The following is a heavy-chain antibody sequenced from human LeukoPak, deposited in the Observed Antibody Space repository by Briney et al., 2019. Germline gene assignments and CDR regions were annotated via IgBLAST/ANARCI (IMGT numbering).Heavy chain of an antibody. CDR2: INHSGST. CDR1: GGSFSGYY. D-gene: IGHD3-22*01. J-gene: IGHJ4*02. CDR3: ARVSREWQMAGGRRVTYYYDQTRDSSFDY. Sequence: SETLSLTCAVYGGSFSGYYWSWIRQPPGKGLEWIGEINHSGSTNYNPSLKSRVTISVDTSKNQFSLKLSSVTAADTAVYYCARVSREWQMAGGRRVTYYYDQTRDSSFDYWGQGTLVTVSS. V-gene: IGHV4-34*01.